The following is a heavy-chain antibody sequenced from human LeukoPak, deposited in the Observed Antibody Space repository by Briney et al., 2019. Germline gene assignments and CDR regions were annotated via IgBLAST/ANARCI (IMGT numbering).Heavy chain of an antibody. Sequence: PGGSLRLSCAASGFTFSSYSMNWVRQAPRKGLEWVSSISSSSSYIYYADSVKGRFTISRDNAKNSLYLQMNSLRAEDTAVYYCARGSGPLNFSPDNWFDPWGQGTLVTVSS. D-gene: IGHD3-3*01. CDR1: GFTFSSYS. CDR2: ISSSSSYI. V-gene: IGHV3-21*01. CDR3: ARGSGPLNFSPDNWFDP. J-gene: IGHJ5*02.